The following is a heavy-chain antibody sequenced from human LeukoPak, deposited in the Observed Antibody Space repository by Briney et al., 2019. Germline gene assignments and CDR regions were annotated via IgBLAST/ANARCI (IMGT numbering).Heavy chain of an antibody. CDR1: GYTFTSYD. CDR2: MNPNSGNT. CDR3: ARDQWDYYDSSGFAY. V-gene: IGHV1-8*01. D-gene: IGHD3-22*01. J-gene: IGHJ4*02. Sequence: ASVKVSCKASGYTFTSYDINWVRQATGQGLEWMGWMNPNSGNTGYAQKFQGRVTITADESTSTAYMELSSLRSEDTAVYYCARDQWDYYDSSGFAYWGQGTLVTVSS.